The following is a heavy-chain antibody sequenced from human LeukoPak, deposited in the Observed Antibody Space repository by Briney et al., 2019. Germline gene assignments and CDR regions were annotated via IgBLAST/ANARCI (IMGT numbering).Heavy chain of an antibody. CDR2: IIPIFGTA. Sequence: GASVKVSCKASGYTFTGYYMHWVRQAPGQGLEWMGRIIPIFGTANYAQKFQGRVTITTDESTSTAYMELSSLRSEDTAVYYCARDRLDSSGYDYWGQGTLSPSPQ. J-gene: IGHJ4*02. CDR1: GYTFTGYY. D-gene: IGHD3-22*01. CDR3: ARDRLDSSGYDY. V-gene: IGHV1-69*05.